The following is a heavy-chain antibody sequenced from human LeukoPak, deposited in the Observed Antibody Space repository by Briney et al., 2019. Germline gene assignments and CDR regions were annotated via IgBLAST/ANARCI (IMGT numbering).Heavy chain of an antibody. V-gene: IGHV3-30*18. CDR1: GFTFSSYG. D-gene: IGHD3-22*01. CDR2: ISYDGSNK. Sequence: GRSLRLSCAASGFTFSSYGMHWVRQAPGKGLEWVAVISYDGSNKYYADSVEGRFTISRDNSKNTLYLQMNSLRAEDTAVYYCAKDLYYYDSSGYYPNYYYYGMDVWGQGTTVTVSS. J-gene: IGHJ6*02. CDR3: AKDLYYYDSSGYYPNYYYYGMDV.